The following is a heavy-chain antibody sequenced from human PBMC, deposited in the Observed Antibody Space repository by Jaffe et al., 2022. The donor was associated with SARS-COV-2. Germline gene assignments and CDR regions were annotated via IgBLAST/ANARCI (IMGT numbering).Heavy chain of an antibody. D-gene: IGHD3-22*01. V-gene: IGHV3-7*03. J-gene: IGHJ6*02. CDR1: GFTFSSYW. Sequence: EVQLVESGGGLVQPGGSLRLSCAASGFTFSSYWMSWVRQAPGKGLEWVANIKQDGSEKYYVDSVKGRFTISRDNAKNSLYLQMNSLRAEDTAVYYCARGLSDYDSSGYPRKTPWQRSHYYYYGMDVWGQGTTVTVSS. CDR3: ARGLSDYDSSGYPRKTPWQRSHYYYYGMDV. CDR2: IKQDGSEK.